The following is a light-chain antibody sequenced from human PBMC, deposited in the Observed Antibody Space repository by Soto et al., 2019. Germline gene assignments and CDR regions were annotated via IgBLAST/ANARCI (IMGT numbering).Light chain of an antibody. J-gene: IGKJ5*01. Sequence: EIVMTQSPATLSVSPGGRATLSCRASQSISDTLAWYQQKPGQAPRLLIYGASTRATGIPARFSGSGSGTDFTLTISRLETEDFAVYYCQQYSWAPITFGQGTRLEIK. CDR3: QQYSWAPIT. CDR2: GAS. V-gene: IGKV3-15*01. CDR1: QSISDT.